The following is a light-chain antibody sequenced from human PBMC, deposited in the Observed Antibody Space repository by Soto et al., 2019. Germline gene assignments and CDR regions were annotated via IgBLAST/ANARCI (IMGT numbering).Light chain of an antibody. Sequence: DLVMTQSPLSLPVTPGEPASISCRSSQSLLHSNGYNYLDWYLQKPGQSPQLLIYLGSNRASGVPDRFSGSGSGTDFTLKISRVEAEDVGVYYCMQALLGFGGGTKVEIK. V-gene: IGKV2-28*01. CDR1: QSLLHSNGYNY. CDR2: LGS. CDR3: MQALLG. J-gene: IGKJ4*01.